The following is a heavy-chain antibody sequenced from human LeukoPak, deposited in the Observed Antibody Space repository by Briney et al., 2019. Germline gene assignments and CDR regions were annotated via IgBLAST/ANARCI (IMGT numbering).Heavy chain of an antibody. CDR2: ISGSGGST. CDR1: GFTFSSYE. CDR3: ARDATTATGWVYMDV. V-gene: IGHV3-48*03. D-gene: IGHD6-13*01. J-gene: IGHJ6*03. Sequence: GGSLRLSCAASGFTFSSYEMNWVRQAPGKGLEWVSAISGSGGSTYYANSVKGRFTISRDNAKNSLYLQMNSLRAEDTALYYCARDATTATGWVYMDVWGKGTTVTISS.